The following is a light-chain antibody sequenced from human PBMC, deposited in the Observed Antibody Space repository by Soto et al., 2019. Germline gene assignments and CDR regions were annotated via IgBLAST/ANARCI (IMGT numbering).Light chain of an antibody. J-gene: IGKJ1*01. Sequence: DIPMTQSPSTLSASVGDTVTITCRASQSIDTWLAWHQQKPGRAPKLLISKASILESGVPSRFSGSGSGTDFTLTINGLQPDDFAIYYCQKYISYRAFGQGTKVDIK. V-gene: IGKV1-5*03. CDR1: QSIDTW. CDR3: QKYISYRA. CDR2: KAS.